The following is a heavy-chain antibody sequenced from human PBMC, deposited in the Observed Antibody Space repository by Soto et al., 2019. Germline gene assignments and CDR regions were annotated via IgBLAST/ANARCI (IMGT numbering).Heavy chain of an antibody. D-gene: IGHD1-1*01. Sequence: SETPSPTLAVYGGFVSSGSYYWGWVRPPPGKGLEWIGEMSHSGGTHFNPSLKSRVTISVDTSKNQFSLNIYSVTAADTALYYCARVERGTVTTVVDAFDIWGPGTMVTVSS. V-gene: IGHV4-39*05. J-gene: IGHJ3*02. CDR2: MSHSGGT. CDR1: GGFVSSGSYY. CDR3: ARVERGTVTTVVDAFDI.